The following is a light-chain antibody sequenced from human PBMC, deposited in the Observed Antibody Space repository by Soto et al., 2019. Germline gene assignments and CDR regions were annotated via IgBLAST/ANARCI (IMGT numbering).Light chain of an antibody. CDR2: DAS. CDR3: QQRSKWPPTWT. CDR1: QSVSSY. Sequence: IVLPQSPATLSLSPGQRAALSCGASQSVSSYLAWYQHKPCQAPRLLIYDASKRATGIPARFRGSASGTDFTRTISGPEPEDFAVSYCQQRSKWPPTWTFGQGTRVDIK. V-gene: IGKV3-11*01. J-gene: IGKJ1*01.